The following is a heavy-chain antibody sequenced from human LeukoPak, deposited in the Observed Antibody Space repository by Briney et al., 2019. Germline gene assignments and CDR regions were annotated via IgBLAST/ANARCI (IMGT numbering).Heavy chain of an antibody. CDR2: INPAGSET. J-gene: IGHJ4*02. D-gene: IGHD2-15*01. CDR1: GFSFSAYW. Sequence: GGSLRLSCAASGFSFSAYWMTWVRQAPGTGLEWVANINPAGSETYYVDPVKGRFSISRDNAKNSVYLQMNSLRAEDTAVHHCARFGYVAAVDVWGQGTPVTVSS. V-gene: IGHV3-7*01. CDR3: ARFGYVAAVDV.